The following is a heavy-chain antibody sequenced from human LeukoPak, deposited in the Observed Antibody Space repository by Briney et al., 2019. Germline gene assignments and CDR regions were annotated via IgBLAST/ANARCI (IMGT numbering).Heavy chain of an antibody. CDR2: IYYSGST. D-gene: IGHD3-10*01. J-gene: IGHJ3*02. CDR3: ARGYYGSETVRGGAFDI. CDR1: GGSISSYY. Sequence: PSETLSLTCTVSGGSISSYYWSWIRQPPGKGLEWIGYIYYSGSTNYNPSLKSRVTISVDTSKNQFSLKLSSVTAADTAVYYCARGYYGSETVRGGAFDIWGQGTMVTVSS. V-gene: IGHV4-59*01.